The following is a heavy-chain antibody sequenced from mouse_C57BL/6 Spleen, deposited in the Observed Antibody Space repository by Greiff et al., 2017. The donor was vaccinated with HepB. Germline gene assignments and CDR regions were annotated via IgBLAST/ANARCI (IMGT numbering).Heavy chain of an antibody. D-gene: IGHD2-5*01. V-gene: IGHV1-42*01. Sequence: EVKLMESGPELVKPGASVKISCKASGYSFTGYYMNWVKQSPEKSLEWIGEINPSTGGTTYNQKFKAKATLTVDKSSSTAYMQLKSLTSEDSAVYYCAREGIMSNNFAYWGQGTLVTVSA. CDR2: INPSTGGT. CDR1: GYSFTGYY. CDR3: AREGIMSNNFAY. J-gene: IGHJ3*01.